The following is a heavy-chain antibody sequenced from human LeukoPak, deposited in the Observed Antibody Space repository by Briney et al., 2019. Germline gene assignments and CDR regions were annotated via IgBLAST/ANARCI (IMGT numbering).Heavy chain of an antibody. V-gene: IGHV3-23*01. CDR1: GFTFSGYV. J-gene: IGHJ4*02. Sequence: GGSLRLSCVASGFTFSGYVMSWVREAPGKGLEWVSGISGSGVSAYSRDSVKGRFTTTRDNSKNTLYLQMNSLRAEDTAVYYCAKRRSGSSGWFPFDYWGQGTLVTVSS. CDR2: ISGSGVSA. CDR3: AKRRSGSSGWFPFDY. D-gene: IGHD6-19*01.